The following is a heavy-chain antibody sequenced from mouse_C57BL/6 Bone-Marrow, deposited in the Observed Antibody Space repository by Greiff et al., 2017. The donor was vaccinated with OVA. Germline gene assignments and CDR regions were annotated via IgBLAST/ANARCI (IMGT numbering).Heavy chain of an antibody. CDR3: ARASYYYGSSSFAY. CDR2: IYPGSGNT. CDR1: GYTFTDYY. D-gene: IGHD1-1*01. Sequence: VQLQESGAELVRPGASVKLSCKASGYTFTDYYINWVKQRPGQGLEWIARIYPGSGNTYYNEKFKGKATLTAEKSSSTAYMQLSSLTSEDSAVYFCARASYYYGSSSFAYWGKGTLVTVSA. J-gene: IGHJ3*01. V-gene: IGHV1-76*01.